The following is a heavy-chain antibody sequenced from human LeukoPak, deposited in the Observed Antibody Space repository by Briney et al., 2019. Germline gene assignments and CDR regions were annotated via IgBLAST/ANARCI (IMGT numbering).Heavy chain of an antibody. V-gene: IGHV3-23*01. CDR3: AAGNSGSYSRFDY. J-gene: IGHJ4*02. D-gene: IGHD1-26*01. CDR2: ISGSGGST. Sequence: PGGSLRLSCAASGFTFSSYAMSWVRQAPGKGLEWVSAISGSGGSTYYADSVKGRFTISRDNSKNTLYLQMNSLRAEDTAVYYCAAGNSGSYSRFDYWGQGTLVTVSS. CDR1: GFTFSSYA.